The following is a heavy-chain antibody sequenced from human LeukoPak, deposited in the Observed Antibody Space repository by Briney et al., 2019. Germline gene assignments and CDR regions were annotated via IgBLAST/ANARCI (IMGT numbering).Heavy chain of an antibody. CDR1: GGSVSSASYY. CDR2: IYYSGST. D-gene: IGHD3-10*01. CDR3: ARMLVRGLEGDY. V-gene: IGHV4-61*01. Sequence: KPSETLSLTCTVSGGSVSSASYYWSWIRQPPGKGLEWIVYIYYSGSTNYNPSLKSRVTISVDTSKNQFSLKVNSVTAADTAVYYCARMLVRGLEGDYWGQGTLVTVSS. J-gene: IGHJ4*02.